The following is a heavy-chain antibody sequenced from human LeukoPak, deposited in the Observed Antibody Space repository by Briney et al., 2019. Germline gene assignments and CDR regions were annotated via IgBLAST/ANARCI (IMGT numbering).Heavy chain of an antibody. J-gene: IGHJ4*02. CDR1: GFTFSSYS. CDR2: ISSSSSYI. V-gene: IGHV3-21*01. CDR3: ARAEGYDFWSGPND. Sequence: GGSLRLSCAASGFTFSSYSMNWVRHAPGKGLEWVSSISSSSSYIYYADSVKGRFTISRDNAKNSLYLQMNSLRAEDTAVYYCARAEGYDFWSGPNDWGQGTLVTVSS. D-gene: IGHD3-3*01.